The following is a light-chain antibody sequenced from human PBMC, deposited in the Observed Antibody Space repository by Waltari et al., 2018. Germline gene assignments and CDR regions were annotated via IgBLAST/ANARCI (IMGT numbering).Light chain of an antibody. CDR3: ASYTSAGILV. J-gene: IGLJ3*02. CDR1: STDIGVSDY. V-gene: IGLV2-14*01. CDR2: EVS. Sequence: QSALTQPASVSGSPGQSITIACTGTSTDIGVSDYVSWYQYHPGKAPKLIIYEVSNRPSGIFNRFSVSKSANTASLTISGLQAEDEADYYCASYTSAGILVFGGGTKMNVL.